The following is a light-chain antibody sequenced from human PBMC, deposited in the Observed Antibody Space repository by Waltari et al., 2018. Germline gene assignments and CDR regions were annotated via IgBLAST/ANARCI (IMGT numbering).Light chain of an antibody. V-gene: IGKV3-20*01. Sequence: EIVLAQSPGTLSVSPGERATLSCRASQSVSGASVAWYRQRPGQAPRLLIYDASIRAPDIPDSFSGSGSGTDFTLTISSLDSEDFAVYYCQQYAASPLTFGGGTKV. CDR3: QQYAASPLT. CDR2: DAS. CDR1: QSVSGAS. J-gene: IGKJ4*01.